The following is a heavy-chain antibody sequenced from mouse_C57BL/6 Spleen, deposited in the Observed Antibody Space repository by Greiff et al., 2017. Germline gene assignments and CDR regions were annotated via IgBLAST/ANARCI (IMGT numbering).Heavy chain of an antibody. Sequence: VQLQESGPELVKPGASVKISCKASGYAFSSSWMNWVKQRPGKGLEWIGRSYPGDGDTNYNGKFKGKATLTADKSSSTAYMQLSSLTSEDSAVYFCATGLYAMDYWGQGTSVTVSS. CDR1: GYAFSSSW. V-gene: IGHV1-82*01. CDR3: ATGLYAMDY. J-gene: IGHJ4*01. CDR2: SYPGDGDT.